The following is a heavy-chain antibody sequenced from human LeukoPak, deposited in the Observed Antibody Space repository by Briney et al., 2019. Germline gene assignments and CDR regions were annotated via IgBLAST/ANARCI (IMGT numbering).Heavy chain of an antibody. CDR1: GYTFTSYD. J-gene: IGHJ4*02. CDR2: ITPYNGST. CDR3: ARHSDYSGYDWFVY. D-gene: IGHD5-12*01. Sequence: ASVKVSCKASGYTFTSYDITWVRQAPGQGLEWMGWITPYNGSTNYAQKLQGRVTMTTDTSTSTAYMELRSLRSDDTAVYYCARHSDYSGYDWFVYWGQGTLVTVSS. V-gene: IGHV1-18*01.